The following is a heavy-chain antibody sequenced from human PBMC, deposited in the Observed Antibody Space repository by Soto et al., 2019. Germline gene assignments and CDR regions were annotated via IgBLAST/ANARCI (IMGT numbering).Heavy chain of an antibody. CDR2: VWYDGSNK. Sequence: GGSLRLSCAASGFIFNNYGMHWVRQAPGKGLEWVAVVWYDGSNKYYADSVKGRLTISRDNSKNTLYLQMNSLRAEDTAVYYCAKGRITMIVVVIPEPFDYWGQGTLVTVSS. J-gene: IGHJ4*02. V-gene: IGHV3-33*06. CDR1: GFIFNNYG. CDR3: AKGRITMIVVVIPEPFDY. D-gene: IGHD3-22*01.